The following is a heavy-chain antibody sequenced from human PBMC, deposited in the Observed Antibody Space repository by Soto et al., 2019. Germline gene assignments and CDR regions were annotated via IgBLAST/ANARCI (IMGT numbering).Heavy chain of an antibody. CDR1: GGPITSGDYY. Sequence: QVQLQESGPGLVKPSQTLSLTCTVFGGPITSGDYYWSWIRQHPGEGLEWIGYIYNGGSTYYNPSLKSRVTISVDPSKNQFSLRLTSVTAADTAVDYCARDLDEDGCSYWYFDLWVRGTLVTVSS. V-gene: IGHV4-30-4*01. CDR3: ARDLDEDGCSYWYFDL. CDR2: IYNGGST. J-gene: IGHJ2*01.